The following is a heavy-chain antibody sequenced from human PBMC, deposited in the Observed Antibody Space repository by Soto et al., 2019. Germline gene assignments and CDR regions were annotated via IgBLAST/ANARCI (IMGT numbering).Heavy chain of an antibody. D-gene: IGHD3-22*01. J-gene: IGHJ4*02. CDR1: GFTFGDYA. CDR3: TRDLYHYYDSSGYLVADY. V-gene: IGHV3-49*03. CDR2: IRSKAYGGTT. Sequence: GGSLRLSCTASGFTFGDYAMSWFRQAPGKGLEWVGFIRSKAYGGTTEYAASVKGRFTIPRVASTSIAYLQMNSLKTEDRAVYYCTRDLYHYYDSSGYLVADYWGQGTLVTDSS.